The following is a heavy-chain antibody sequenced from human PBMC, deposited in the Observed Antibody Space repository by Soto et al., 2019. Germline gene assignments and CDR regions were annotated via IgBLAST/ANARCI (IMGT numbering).Heavy chain of an antibody. CDR1: GYMFV. V-gene: IGHV1-18*01. CDR2: ISAYTGST. D-gene: IGHD3-22*01. J-gene: IGHJ6*02. CDR3: ATVAPPDSDYYYSVMDV. Sequence: QAQLEQSAAEVKKPGASVRVSCKAYGYMFVSWVRQAPGQGLESMGWISAYTGSTNYAQKFHDRVTMAIDTSTGTASMELTSLTSDDTAVYYCATVAPPDSDYYYSVMDVWGQGTTVTVS.